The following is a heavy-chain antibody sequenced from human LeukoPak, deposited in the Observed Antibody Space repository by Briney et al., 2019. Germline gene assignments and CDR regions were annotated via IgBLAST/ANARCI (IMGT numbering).Heavy chain of an antibody. D-gene: IGHD4-17*01. CDR2: IYPDDSDT. Sequence: GESLKISCKGSGYSFTSYWIGWVRQMPGKGLEWVGIIYPDDSDTRYSPSFQDQVIISADKSISSAYLQWSSLKASDTAMYYCARHYPGGDYFIDYWGQGTLVTVSS. CDR1: GYSFTSYW. CDR3: ARHYPGGDYFIDY. J-gene: IGHJ4*02. V-gene: IGHV5-51*01.